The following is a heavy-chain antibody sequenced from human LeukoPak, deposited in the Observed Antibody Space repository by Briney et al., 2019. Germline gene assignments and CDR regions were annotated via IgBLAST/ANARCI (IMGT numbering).Heavy chain of an antibody. V-gene: IGHV1-69*01. CDR1: GGTFSSYA. CDR2: IIPIFGTA. D-gene: IGHD3-10*01. J-gene: IGHJ5*02. Sequence: AASVKVSCKASGGTFSSYAISWVRQAPGQGLEWMGGIIPIFGTANYAQKFQGRVTITADESTSTAYMELSSLRSEDTAVYYCARDLNRADYYGSGSQGGPWGQGTLVTVSS. CDR3: ARDLNRADYYGSGSQGGP.